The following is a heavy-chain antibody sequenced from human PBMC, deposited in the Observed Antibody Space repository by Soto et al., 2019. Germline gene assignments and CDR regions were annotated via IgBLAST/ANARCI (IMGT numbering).Heavy chain of an antibody. CDR2: IYYSGYT. J-gene: IGHJ6*03. D-gene: IGHD2-2*01. V-gene: IGHV4-59*12. CDR1: GGSISSYY. CDR3: ARVVVVVPAAISAYYYYYMAV. Sequence: SETLSLTCTVSGGSISSYYWSWIRQPPGKGLEWIGYIYYSGYTNYNPSLKSRVTISVDTSKNQFSLKLSSVTAADTAVYYCARVVVVVPAAISAYYYYYMAVWGKGTTVTVSS.